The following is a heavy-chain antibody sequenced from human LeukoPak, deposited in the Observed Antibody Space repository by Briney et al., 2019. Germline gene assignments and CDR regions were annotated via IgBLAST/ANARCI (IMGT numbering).Heavy chain of an antibody. CDR1: GLSFGDYA. CDR2: ISWNSGSI. D-gene: IGHD4-23*01. V-gene: IGHV3-9*01. CDR3: ARDYGGSSPFDY. J-gene: IGHJ4*02. Sequence: PGGSLRLSCAASGLSFGDYAMHWVRQAPGKGLEWVSGISWNSGSIVYADSVKGRFTISRDNAKNSLHLQMNSLRAEDTAVYYCARDYGGSSPFDYWGQGTLVTVSS.